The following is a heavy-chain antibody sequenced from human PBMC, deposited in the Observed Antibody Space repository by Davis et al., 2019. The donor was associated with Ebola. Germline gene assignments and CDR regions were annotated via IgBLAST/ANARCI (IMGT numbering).Heavy chain of an antibody. J-gene: IGHJ4*02. CDR3: TRFQITLVRGVLGRKIWGSNYFDH. Sequence: PGGSLRLSCTTSGFIFGDYAMSWVRQAPGKGLEWVGVIKTKLYDETAQYAASVRGRFTMSRDDSKGIAYLQMNSLKTADTGVYFCTRFQITLVRGVLGRKIWGSNYFDHWGQGTLVTVSS. CDR2: IKTKLYDETA. CDR1: GFIFGDYA. D-gene: IGHD3-10*01. V-gene: IGHV3-49*04.